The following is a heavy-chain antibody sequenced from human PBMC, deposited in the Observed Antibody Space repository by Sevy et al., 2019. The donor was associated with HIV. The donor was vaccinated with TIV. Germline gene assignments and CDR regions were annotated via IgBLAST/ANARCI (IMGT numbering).Heavy chain of an antibody. D-gene: IGHD6-6*01. CDR2: IVVGSGNT. J-gene: IGHJ6*02. CDR3: AADQPRPTYYYYGMDV. Sequence: ASVKVSCKASGFTFTSSAVQWVRQARGQRLEWIGWIVVGSGNTNYAQKFQESVTITRDMSTSTAYMELSSLRSEDTAVYYCAADQPRPTYYYYGMDVWSQGTTVTVSS. V-gene: IGHV1-58*01. CDR1: GFTFTSSA.